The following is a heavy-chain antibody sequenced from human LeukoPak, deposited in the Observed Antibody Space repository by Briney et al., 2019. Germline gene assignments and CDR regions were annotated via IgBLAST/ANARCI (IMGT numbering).Heavy chain of an antibody. CDR1: GGSISSGSYY. J-gene: IGHJ6*03. V-gene: IGHV4-61*02. Sequence: SQTLSLTCTVSGGSISSGSYYWSWIRQPAGKGLEWIGRVYSSGNTDYNPSLQSRVTISIDTSKNQFSLKLNSVTAADTAVYYCATVRSAAMSYYYYMDVWGKGTTVTVSS. CDR2: VYSSGNT. CDR3: ATVRSAAMSYYYYMDV. D-gene: IGHD2-2*01.